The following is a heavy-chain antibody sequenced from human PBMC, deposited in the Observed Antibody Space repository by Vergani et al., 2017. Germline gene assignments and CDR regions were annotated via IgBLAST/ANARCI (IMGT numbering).Heavy chain of an antibody. CDR3: AGPQGTSAYYYGGFDY. Sequence: VQLVEYGGGLVKPGGSLRLSCAASGFTFSTYAMTWVRQAPGKGLEWVSTISSDGGSTYYADSVKGRFTISRDNSKNTLSLQMNSLTAEDTAIYYCAGPQGTSAYYYGGFDYWGQGILVTVSS. D-gene: IGHD3-22*01. CDR2: ISSDGGST. CDR1: GFTFSTYA. V-gene: IGHV3-23*04. J-gene: IGHJ4*02.